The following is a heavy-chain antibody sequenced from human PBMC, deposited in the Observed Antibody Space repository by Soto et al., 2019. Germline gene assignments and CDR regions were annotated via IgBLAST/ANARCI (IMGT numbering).Heavy chain of an antibody. CDR1: GLTFSDFH. CDR2: ISGSGATT. CDR3: AKVVWGGWGLDP. D-gene: IGHD3-16*01. V-gene: IGHV3-11*01. J-gene: IGHJ5*02. Sequence: ESGGGLVKPGGSLRLSCAASGLTFSDFHMSWIRQGPGKGLEWVSYISGSGATTFLADSVKGRFTISRDNAKNSLYLQMNGLRAEDTAVYYCAKVVWGGWGLDPWGQGTLVTVSS.